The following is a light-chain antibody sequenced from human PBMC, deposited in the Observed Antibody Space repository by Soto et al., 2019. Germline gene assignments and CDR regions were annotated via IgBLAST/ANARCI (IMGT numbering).Light chain of an antibody. J-gene: IGKJ3*01. V-gene: IGKV3-20*01. Sequence: EIVLTQSPGPLSLSPGERATLPCRASQSVSSSYLAWYQQKPAQAPRLLIYGASTRAPGIPDRFSGRGSGTDFTLTISRLEPEDFAVYYCQQYGSSPGLFTFGPGTKVDIK. CDR3: QQYGSSPGLFT. CDR2: GAS. CDR1: QSVSSSY.